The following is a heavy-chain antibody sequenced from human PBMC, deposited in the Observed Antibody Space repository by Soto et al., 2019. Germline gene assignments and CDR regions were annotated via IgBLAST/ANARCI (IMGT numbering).Heavy chain of an antibody. Sequence: EVQLLESGGGLVQPGGSLRLSCVASGFTFSSYAMSWVRQAPGKGLEWVSAISGSGGSTYYADSVKGRFTISRDNSKNTLYLQMNSLRAEDTAVYYCAKDGVVVPAAIFYYYYYMDVWGKGTTVTVSS. J-gene: IGHJ6*03. V-gene: IGHV3-23*01. D-gene: IGHD2-2*02. CDR2: ISGSGGST. CDR1: GFTFSSYA. CDR3: AKDGVVVPAAIFYYYYYMDV.